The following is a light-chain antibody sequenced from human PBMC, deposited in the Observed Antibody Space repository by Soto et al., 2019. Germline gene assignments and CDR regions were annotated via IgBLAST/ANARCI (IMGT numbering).Light chain of an antibody. J-gene: IGLJ1*01. CDR3: QVWDISSDHHV. CDR2: DDD. Sequence: SYELTQPPSVSVAPGQTVRITCGGNDIARKTVHWYQQKPGQAPVLVVYDDDERPSGIPERFSGSNSGNTATLTISRVEAGDEADYYCQVWDISSDHHVFGTGTKLTVL. CDR1: DIARKT. V-gene: IGLV3-21*02.